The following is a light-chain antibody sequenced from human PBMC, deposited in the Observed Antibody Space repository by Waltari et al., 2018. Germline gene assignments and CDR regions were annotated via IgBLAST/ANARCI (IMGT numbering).Light chain of an antibody. CDR3: QQYGETPWT. Sequence: EIVLTQSPGTLSLSPGERATLSCRATESVPANYLAWYQQKPGQAPRLRISGASSRATGITDRFSGRGSGTDFTLTIARLEPEDFAVYYCQQYGETPWTFGQGTKVDLK. J-gene: IGKJ1*01. CDR1: ESVPANY. CDR2: GAS. V-gene: IGKV3-20*01.